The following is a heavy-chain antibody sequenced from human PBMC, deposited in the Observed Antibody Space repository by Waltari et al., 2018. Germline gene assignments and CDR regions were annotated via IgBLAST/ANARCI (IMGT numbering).Heavy chain of an antibody. CDR3: ARNMGPDGPNWFDL. CDR2: ISGTIGRP. V-gene: IGHV3-23*04. D-gene: IGHD1-26*01. J-gene: IGHJ5*02. Sequence: DVQSAESGGDLVQPGRSLRLSCAVSGFTLTSHTMSWVRQAPGKGLAYFSPISGTIGRPYYADSVKCRFTISRDISNNTLYFQMNSLRADDTAVYYCARNMGPDGPNWFDLWGQGTLVTVSS. CDR1: GFTLTSHT.